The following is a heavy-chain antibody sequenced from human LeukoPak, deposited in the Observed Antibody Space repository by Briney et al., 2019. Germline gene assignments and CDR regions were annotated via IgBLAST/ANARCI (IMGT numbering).Heavy chain of an antibody. CDR2: IYSSANT. CDR1: GFNVSNNY. CDR3: ARDSDYPDY. V-gene: IGHV3-66*01. Sequence: GGSLRLSCATSGFNVSNNYMSWVRQAPGKGLEWVSVIYSSANTYYADSVKGRFTISRDTSKNTVYLQMNSLRAEDTAVYYCARDSDYPDYRGQGTLVTVS. D-gene: IGHD4/OR15-4a*01. J-gene: IGHJ4*02.